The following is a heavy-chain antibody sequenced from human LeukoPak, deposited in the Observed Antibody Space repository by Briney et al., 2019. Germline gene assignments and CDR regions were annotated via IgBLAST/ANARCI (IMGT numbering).Heavy chain of an antibody. CDR3: ARGPDYESPEVNCFDP. J-gene: IGHJ5*02. CDR1: GYTFTGYY. CDR2: INPNSGGT. V-gene: IGHV1-2*02. D-gene: IGHD4-17*01. Sequence: ASVKVSCKASGYTFTGYYMHWVRQAPGQGLEWMGWINPNSGGTNYAQKFQGRVTMTRDTSISTAYMELSRLRSDDTAVYYCARGPDYESPEVNCFDPWGQGTLVTVSS.